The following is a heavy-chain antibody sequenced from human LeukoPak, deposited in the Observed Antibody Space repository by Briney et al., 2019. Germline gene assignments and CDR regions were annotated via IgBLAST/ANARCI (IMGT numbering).Heavy chain of an antibody. CDR3: ARDHRDTMIVVVTNTFDP. V-gene: IGHV1-2*02. CDR2: ISAYNGNT. CDR1: GYTFTGYY. D-gene: IGHD3-22*01. Sequence: VASVKVSCKASGYTFTGYYMHWVRQAPGQGLEWMGWISAYNGNTNYAQKFQGRVTMTRDMSTSTVYMELSSLRSEDTAVYYCARDHRDTMIVVVTNTFDPWGQGTLVTVSS. J-gene: IGHJ5*02.